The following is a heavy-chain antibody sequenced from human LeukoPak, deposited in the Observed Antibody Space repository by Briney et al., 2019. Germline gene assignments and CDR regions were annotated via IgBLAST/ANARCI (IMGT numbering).Heavy chain of an antibody. CDR1: GYTFTSYG. CDR2: ISAYNGNT. Sequence: ASVKVSCKASGYTFTSYGISWVRQAPGQGLEGMGWISAYNGNTNYAQKLQGRVTMTTDTSTRTAYMELRSLRSDDTAVYYCARDPEFYGSGTSVGEIGREFDPWGQGTLVTVSS. CDR3: ARDPEFYGSGTSVGEIGREFDP. V-gene: IGHV1-18*01. D-gene: IGHD3-10*01. J-gene: IGHJ5*02.